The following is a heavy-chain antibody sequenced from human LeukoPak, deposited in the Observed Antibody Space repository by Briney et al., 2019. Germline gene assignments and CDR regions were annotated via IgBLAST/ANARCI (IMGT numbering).Heavy chain of an antibody. CDR2: INPSGSNT. Sequence: ASVKVSCKTSGNSFTSYYVHWVRQAPGQGLEWMGIINPSGSNTTYAQRFQGRLTMTRDTSTSTVYMELSSPRSEDTAVYYCARGQYYYYMDVWGKGTTVTVSS. CDR1: GNSFTSYY. J-gene: IGHJ6*03. V-gene: IGHV1-46*01. CDR3: ARGQYYYYMDV.